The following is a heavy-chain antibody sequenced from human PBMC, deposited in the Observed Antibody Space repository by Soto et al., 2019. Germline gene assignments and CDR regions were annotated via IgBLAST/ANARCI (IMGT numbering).Heavy chain of an antibody. CDR3: AKDGGAHAVTPRGFYY. CDR1: GFTFSSYG. V-gene: IGHV3-30*18. CDR2: ISYDGSNK. J-gene: IGHJ4*02. Sequence: QVQLVESGGGVVQPGRSLRLSCAASGFTFSSYGMHWVRQAPGKGLEWVAVISYDGSNKYYADSVKGRFTISRDNYKNTLYLQMNSPRADDTAVYYCAKDGGAHAVTPRGFYYWGQGTLVTVSS. D-gene: IGHD4-17*01.